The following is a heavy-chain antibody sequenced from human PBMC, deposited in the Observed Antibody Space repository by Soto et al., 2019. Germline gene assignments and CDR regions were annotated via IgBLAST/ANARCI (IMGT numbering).Heavy chain of an antibody. CDR1: GFTFSSYA. CDR2: ISGSGGST. Sequence: EVQLLESGGGLVQPGGSLRLSCAASGFTFSSYAMSWVRQAPGKGLEWVSAISGSGGSTYYADSVKGRFTISRDNSKKTLYLQMNSLRAEDTAVYYCAKRSGYSYGLEYYYYYGMDVWGQGTTVSVSS. V-gene: IGHV3-23*01. J-gene: IGHJ6*02. D-gene: IGHD5-18*01. CDR3: AKRSGYSYGLEYYYYYGMDV.